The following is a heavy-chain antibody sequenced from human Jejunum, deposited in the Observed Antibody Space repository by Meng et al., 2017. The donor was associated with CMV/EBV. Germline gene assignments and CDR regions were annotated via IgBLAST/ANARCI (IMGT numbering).Heavy chain of an antibody. CDR2: IGDRAESYTT. D-gene: IGHD3-16*01. V-gene: IGHV3-72*01. J-gene: IGHJ5*02. Sequence: FNFSDQHMDWIRQDPGKGLEWVGRIGDRAESYTTDYTASVRGRFIISRDDSRNSLYLQMNNLETEDTAVYYCARDLSRGISYETGSWGQGTLVTVSS. CDR1: FNFSDQH. CDR3: ARDLSRGISYETGS.